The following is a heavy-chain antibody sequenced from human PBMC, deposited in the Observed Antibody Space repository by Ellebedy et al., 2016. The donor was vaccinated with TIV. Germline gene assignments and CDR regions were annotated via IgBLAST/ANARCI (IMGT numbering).Heavy chain of an antibody. CDR1: GFTFSSFA. CDR3: AKDRDYSSSYYMGDGSFDV. V-gene: IGHV3-23*01. J-gene: IGHJ3*01. D-gene: IGHD6-13*01. CDR2: ISGTGAMT. Sequence: GGSLRLSXVVSGFTFSSFAVSWVRQAPGKGLEWVSSISGTGAMTYYADSVKGRFTISRDNSKTTLYLHMNSLRAEDTAVYFCAKDRDYSSSYYMGDGSFDVWGQGTMVTVSS.